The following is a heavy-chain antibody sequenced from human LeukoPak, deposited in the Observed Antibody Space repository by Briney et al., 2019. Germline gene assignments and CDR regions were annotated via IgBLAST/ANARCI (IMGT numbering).Heavy chain of an antibody. J-gene: IGHJ4*02. CDR2: ISAYNGNT. V-gene: IGHV1-18*01. D-gene: IGHD3-16*02. Sequence: GASVKASCKASGYTFTSYGIRWVRQAPGQGLEWMGWISAYNGNTNYAQKLQGRVTMTTATSTSTAYMELRSLRSDDTAVYYCGREGSYDYVWGSYRYVYFDYWRQGTLVTVSS. CDR1: GYTFTSYG. CDR3: GREGSYDYVWGSYRYVYFDY.